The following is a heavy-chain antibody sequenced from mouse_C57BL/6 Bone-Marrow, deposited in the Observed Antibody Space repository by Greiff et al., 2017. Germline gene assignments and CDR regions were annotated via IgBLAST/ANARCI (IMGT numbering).Heavy chain of an antibody. D-gene: IGHD3-2*02. Sequence: VQVVESGAELARPGASVKLSCKASGYTFTSYGISWVKQRTGQGLEWIGEIYPRSGNTYYNEKFKGKATLTADKSSSTAYMELRSLTSEDSAVYFCARRETAQPYYFDYWGQGTTLTVSS. CDR1: GYTFTSYG. V-gene: IGHV1-81*01. CDR3: ARRETAQPYYFDY. CDR2: IYPRSGNT. J-gene: IGHJ2*01.